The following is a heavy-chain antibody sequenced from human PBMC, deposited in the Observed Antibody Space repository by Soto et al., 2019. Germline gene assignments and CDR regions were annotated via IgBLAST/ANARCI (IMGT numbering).Heavy chain of an antibody. Sequence: QVQLQQWGAGLLKPSETLSLTCAVYGGSFSGYYWSWIRQPPGKGLEWIGEINHSGSTNYNPSLKSRVTISVDTSKNQFSLKLSSVTAADTAVYYCARGVIGMGLGGHYIAAAGTHWAVYFDYWGQGTLVTVSS. CDR2: INHSGST. V-gene: IGHV4-34*01. CDR3: ARGVIGMGLGGHYIAAAGTHWAVYFDY. CDR1: GGSFSGYY. J-gene: IGHJ4*02. D-gene: IGHD6-13*01.